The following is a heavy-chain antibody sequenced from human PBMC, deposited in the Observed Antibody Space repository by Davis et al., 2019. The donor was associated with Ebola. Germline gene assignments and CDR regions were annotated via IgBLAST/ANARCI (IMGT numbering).Heavy chain of an antibody. CDR3: ARHGLDIVVVPAARHWYYYMDV. CDR2: IYPGDSDT. V-gene: IGHV5-51*01. Sequence: GESLKISCKGSGYSFTSYWIGWVRQMPGKGLEWMGIIYPGDSDTRYSPSFQGQVTISADKSISTAYLQWSSLKASDTAMYYCARHGLDIVVVPAARHWYYYMDVWGKGTTVTVSS. CDR1: GYSFTSYW. D-gene: IGHD2-2*01. J-gene: IGHJ6*03.